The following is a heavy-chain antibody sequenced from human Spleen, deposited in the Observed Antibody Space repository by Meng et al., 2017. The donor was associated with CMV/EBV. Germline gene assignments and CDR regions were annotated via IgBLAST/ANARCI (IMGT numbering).Heavy chain of an antibody. Sequence: KVSGYTLTELSMHWVRQAPGKGLEWMGGFDPEDGETIYAQKFQGRVTMTEDTSTDTAYMELSSLRSEDTAVYYCATGIYCSSTSCPSPWGQGTLVTVS. D-gene: IGHD2-2*01. CDR2: FDPEDGET. CDR1: GYTLTELS. J-gene: IGHJ5*02. CDR3: ATGIYCSSTSCPSP. V-gene: IGHV1-24*01.